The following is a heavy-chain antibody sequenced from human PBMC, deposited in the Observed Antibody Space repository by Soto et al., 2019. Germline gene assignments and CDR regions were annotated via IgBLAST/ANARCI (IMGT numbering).Heavy chain of an antibody. J-gene: IGHJ6*02. CDR1: GYTFTSYG. V-gene: IGHV1-18*01. D-gene: IGHD6-13*01. CDR2: ISAYNGNT. CDR3: ARGFIAAAGRGGGCYYYGMDV. Sequence: ASVKVSCKASGYTFTSYGISWVRQAPGQGLEWMGWISAYNGNTNYAQKLQGRVTMTTDTSTSTAYMELRSLRSNDTAVYYCARGFIAAAGRGGGCYYYGMDVWGQGTTVTVSS.